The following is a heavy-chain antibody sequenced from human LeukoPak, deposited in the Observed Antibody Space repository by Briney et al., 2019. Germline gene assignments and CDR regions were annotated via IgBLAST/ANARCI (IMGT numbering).Heavy chain of an antibody. D-gene: IGHD3-10*01. Sequence: PGGSLRLSCAASGFTFSSYWMSWVRQAPGKGLEWVANIKQDGSEKYYVDSVKGRFTISRDNAKNSLYLQMNSLRAEDTAVYYCAGVTYYGSGSNFDYWGQGTLVTVSS. J-gene: IGHJ4*02. CDR1: GFTFSSYW. CDR2: IKQDGSEK. CDR3: AGVTYYGSGSNFDY. V-gene: IGHV3-7*01.